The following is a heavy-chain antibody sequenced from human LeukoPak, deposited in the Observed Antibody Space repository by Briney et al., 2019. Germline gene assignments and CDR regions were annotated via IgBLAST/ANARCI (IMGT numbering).Heavy chain of an antibody. J-gene: IGHJ4*02. CDR3: AKDKEVAYDSSGFYDY. CDR1: GFTFSSYG. V-gene: IGHV3-30*18. Sequence: GRSLRLSCAASGFTFSSYGMHWVRQAPGKGLEWVAVISYDGSNKYYADSVKGRFTISRDNSKNTLYLQMNSLRAEDTAVYYCAKDKEVAYDSSGFYDYWGQGTLVTVSS. CDR2: ISYDGSNK. D-gene: IGHD3-22*01.